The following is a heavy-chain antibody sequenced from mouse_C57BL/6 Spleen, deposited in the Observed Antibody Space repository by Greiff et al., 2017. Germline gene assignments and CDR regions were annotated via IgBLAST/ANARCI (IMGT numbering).Heavy chain of an antibody. J-gene: IGHJ4*01. CDR1: GFTFTDYY. V-gene: IGHV7-3*01. CDR3: ARTTVDYAMDY. Sequence: DVMLVASGGGLVQPGGSLSLSCAASGFTFTDYYMSWVRQPPGKALEWLGFIRNKANGYTTEYSASVKGRFTISRDNSQSILYLQMNALRAEDSATYYCARTTVDYAMDYWGQGTSGTVSS. D-gene: IGHD1-1*01. CDR2: IRNKANGYTT.